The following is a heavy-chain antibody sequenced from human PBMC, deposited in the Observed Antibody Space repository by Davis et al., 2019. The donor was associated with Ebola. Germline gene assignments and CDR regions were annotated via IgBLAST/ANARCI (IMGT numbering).Heavy chain of an antibody. J-gene: IGHJ6*02. D-gene: IGHD6-13*01. Sequence: GESLKIPCAASGFPFSSYDLHWVLQAPGKGLEWVSAIGTAGDTYYPGSVKGRFTISRENAKNSLYLQMNSLRAGDTAVYYCARGPTAAADSYYYGMDVWGQGTTVTVSS. CDR2: IGTAGDT. CDR3: ARGPTAAADSYYYGMDV. V-gene: IGHV3-13*01. CDR1: GFPFSSYD.